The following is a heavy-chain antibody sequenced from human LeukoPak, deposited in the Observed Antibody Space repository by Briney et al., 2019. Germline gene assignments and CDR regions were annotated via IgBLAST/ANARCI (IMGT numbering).Heavy chain of an antibody. V-gene: IGHV3-9*01. CDR1: GFTFDDYA. CDR3: AKVSVAGAFDI. D-gene: IGHD6-19*01. CDR2: ISWNSGSI. J-gene: IGHJ3*02. Sequence: PGRSLRLSCAASGFTFDDYAMHWVRQAPGKGLEWVSGISWNSGSIGYADSVKGRFTISRDNAKNSLYLQMNSLRAEDTALYYCAKVSVAGAFDIWGQGTMVTVSS.